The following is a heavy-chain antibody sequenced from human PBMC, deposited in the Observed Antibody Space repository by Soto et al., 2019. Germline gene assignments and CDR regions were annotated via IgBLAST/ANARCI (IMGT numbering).Heavy chain of an antibody. CDR3: ARDLPYYYDSSGYYPLSDY. Sequence: ASVQVSCKASGYTFTGYYMNWVRQAPGQGLEWMGWINPNSGGTNYEQKFLGRVTMTRDTSISTAYMELSRLRSDDTAVYYCARDLPYYYDSSGYYPLSDYWGQGTLVTVSS. J-gene: IGHJ4*02. CDR2: INPNSGGT. CDR1: GYTFTGYY. V-gene: IGHV1-2*02. D-gene: IGHD3-22*01.